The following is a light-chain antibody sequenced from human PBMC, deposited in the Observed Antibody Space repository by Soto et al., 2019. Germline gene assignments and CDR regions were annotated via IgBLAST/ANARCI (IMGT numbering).Light chain of an antibody. V-gene: IGKV3-15*01. CDR3: QQYNNWPRT. CDR1: QSVSIN. CDR2: GAS. Sequence: EIVMTQSPATLSVSPGERATLSCRASQSVSINLAWYQQKPGQAPRLLIYGASTRATGIPARFSGSGSGTEFTLTINRLQSEDFAVYYCQQYNNWPRTFGQGTKVEIK. J-gene: IGKJ1*01.